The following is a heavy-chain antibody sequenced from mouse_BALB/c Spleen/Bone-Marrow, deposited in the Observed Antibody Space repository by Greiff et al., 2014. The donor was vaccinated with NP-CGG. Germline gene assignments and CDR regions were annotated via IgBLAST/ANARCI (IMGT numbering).Heavy chain of an antibody. Sequence: LVESGAELVRPGTAVNVSCKASGYAFTNYLIEGVKQRPGQGLEWIGVINPGSGGANYNEKFKGKATLTADKSSSTAYMQLSSLTSDDSAVYFCARFGRYYFDYWGQGTTLTVSS. CDR2: INPGSGGA. J-gene: IGHJ2*01. CDR3: ARFGRYYFDY. CDR1: GYAFTNYL. V-gene: IGHV1-54*01.